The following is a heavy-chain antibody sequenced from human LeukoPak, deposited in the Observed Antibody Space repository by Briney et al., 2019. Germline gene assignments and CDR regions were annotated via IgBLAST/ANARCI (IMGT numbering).Heavy chain of an antibody. CDR1: GFTFKSFS. J-gene: IGHJ4*02. V-gene: IGHV3-48*04. D-gene: IGHD3/OR15-3a*01. CDR3: ARGLFWTDNGWFFDY. Sequence: GGSLRLSCGGSGFTFKSFSMHWVRQAPGKGLEWVSDISSNSGIKSYADSVKGRFTISRDNAKNSLYLQMNSLRAEDTAVYFCARGLFWTDNGWFFDYWGQGTLITVSS. CDR2: ISSNSGIK.